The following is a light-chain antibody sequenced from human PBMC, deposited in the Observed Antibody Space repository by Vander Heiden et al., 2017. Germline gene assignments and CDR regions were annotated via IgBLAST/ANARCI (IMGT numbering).Light chain of an antibody. Sequence: NLMLTQPHSVSESPGKTVTISCTGSSGRIASNYLQWYQQRPGSAPTTVIYDDYQRPSGVPDRFSASIDSSSNSASLTISGLKTEDEADYYCQSYDSTNVVFGGGTKLTVL. CDR1: SGRIASNY. CDR2: DDY. CDR3: QSYDSTNVV. V-gene: IGLV6-57*02. J-gene: IGLJ2*01.